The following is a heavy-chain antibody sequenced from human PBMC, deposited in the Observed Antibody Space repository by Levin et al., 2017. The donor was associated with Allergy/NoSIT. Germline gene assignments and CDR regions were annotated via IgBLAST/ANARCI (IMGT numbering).Heavy chain of an antibody. CDR1: GGSISSYY. J-gene: IGHJ5*01. CDR3: VRGGGGAYQFDP. D-gene: IGHD1-26*01. CDR2: ILASGST. V-gene: IGHV4-4*07. Sequence: KSSETLSLTCTVSGGSISSYYWTWIRQPAGKGLEWIGRILASGSTNYNPSLKSRVTMSVDTSKDQFSLNLSSATAADTAVYYCVRGGGGAYQFDPWGQGTLVTVSS.